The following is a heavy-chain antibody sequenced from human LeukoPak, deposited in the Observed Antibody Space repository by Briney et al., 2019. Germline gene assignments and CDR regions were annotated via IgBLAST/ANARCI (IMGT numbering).Heavy chain of an antibody. CDR3: ARSWQQPGNRFDP. CDR1: GDSVSSNSAA. J-gene: IGHJ5*02. D-gene: IGHD6-13*01. Sequence: SQTLSLTCAISGDSVSSNSAAWNWIRQFPSRGLEWLGRTYYRSKWYNDYAVSVKSRITINPVTSKNQFSLQLNSVTPEDTAVYYCARSWQQPGNRFDPWGQGTLVTVSS. CDR2: TYYRSKWYN. V-gene: IGHV6-1*01.